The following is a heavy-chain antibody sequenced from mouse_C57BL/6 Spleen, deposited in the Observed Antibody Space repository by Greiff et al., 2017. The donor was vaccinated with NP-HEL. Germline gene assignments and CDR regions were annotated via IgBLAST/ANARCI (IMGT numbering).Heavy chain of an antibody. CDR1: GFSLTSYG. J-gene: IGHJ4*01. D-gene: IGHD5-5*01. Sequence: VKLMESGPGLVQPSQSLSITCTVSGFSLTSYGVHWVRQPPGKGLEWLGVIWRGGSTDYNAAFISRLSISKDNSKSQVFFKMNSLQADDTAIYYCAKNDYLYYYAMDYGGQGTSVTVSS. V-gene: IGHV2-4*01. CDR3: AKNDYLYYYAMDY. CDR2: IWRGGST.